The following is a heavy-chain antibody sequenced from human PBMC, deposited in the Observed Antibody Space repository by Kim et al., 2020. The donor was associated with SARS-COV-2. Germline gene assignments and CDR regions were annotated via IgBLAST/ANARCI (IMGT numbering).Heavy chain of an antibody. V-gene: IGHV5-51*01. D-gene: IGHD2-21*02. CDR3: AKSGGDYKFSYYYAMDA. J-gene: IGHJ6*02. Sequence: GESLKISCKASGYSFTTNWIGWVRQMHGKGLEWMGIIYPGDSHTLYSPSFRGQVTISADKSINTAYLQWSSLKASDTAMYYCAKSGGDYKFSYYYAMDAWGQGTSVTVSS. CDR2: IYPGDSHT. CDR1: GYSFTTNW.